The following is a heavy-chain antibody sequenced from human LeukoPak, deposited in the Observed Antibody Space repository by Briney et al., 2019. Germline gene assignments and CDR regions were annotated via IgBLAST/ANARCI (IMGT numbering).Heavy chain of an antibody. V-gene: IGHV3-74*01. J-gene: IGHJ3*02. CDR3: ARVGIFGVADDAFDI. CDR1: GFTFGTYW. CDR2: FNSDGGTT. D-gene: IGHD3-3*01. Sequence: GGSLRLSCGASGFTFGTYWMHWVRQAPGKGLVWVPVFNSDGGTTTYADSVKGRFTISRDNAKNSLYLQMNSLRAEDTAVYYCARVGIFGVADDAFDIWGQGTMVTVSS.